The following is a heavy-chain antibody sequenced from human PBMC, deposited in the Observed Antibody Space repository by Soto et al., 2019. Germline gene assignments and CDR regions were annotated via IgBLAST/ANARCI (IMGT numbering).Heavy chain of an antibody. CDR2: IYYSGST. D-gene: IGHD3-3*01. V-gene: IGHV4-61*01. Sequence: SETLSLTCTVSGGSVSSGSYYWSWIRQPPGKGLEWIGYIYYSGSTNYNPSLKSRVTISVDTSKNQFSLKLSSVTAADTAVYYCARVNYDFWSGFDPWGQGTLVTVSS. CDR1: GGSVSSGSYY. CDR3: ARVNYDFWSGFDP. J-gene: IGHJ5*02.